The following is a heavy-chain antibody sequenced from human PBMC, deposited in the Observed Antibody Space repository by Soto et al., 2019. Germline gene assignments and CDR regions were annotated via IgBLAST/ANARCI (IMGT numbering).Heavy chain of an antibody. CDR1: GGSISSYY. D-gene: IGHD2-15*01. CDR3: ARRVVVVAATYYYYYMDV. J-gene: IGHJ6*03. CDR2: IYYSGST. Sequence: KSSETLSLTSTVSGGSISSYYWSWIRQPPGKGLEWIGYIYYSGSTNYNPSLKSRVTISVDTSKNQFSLKLSSVTAADTAVYYCARRVVVVAATYYYYYMDVWGKGTTVTV. V-gene: IGHV4-59*08.